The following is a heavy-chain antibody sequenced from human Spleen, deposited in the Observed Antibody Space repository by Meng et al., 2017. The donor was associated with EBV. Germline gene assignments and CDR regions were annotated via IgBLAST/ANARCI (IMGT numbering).Heavy chain of an antibody. CDR1: GGSFSDYY. Sequence: HVQLQQCGAGLVKPSETLSLTCAVYGGSFSDYYWSWIRQPPGKGLEWIGEINHVGSTNYNPSLKSRVIMSVDTSKNQFSLRLSSVTAADAAVYYCARTLRERLFDWFWSQGTLVTVSS. D-gene: IGHD3-9*01. J-gene: IGHJ4*02. V-gene: IGHV4-34*01. CDR2: INHVGST. CDR3: ARTLRERLFDWF.